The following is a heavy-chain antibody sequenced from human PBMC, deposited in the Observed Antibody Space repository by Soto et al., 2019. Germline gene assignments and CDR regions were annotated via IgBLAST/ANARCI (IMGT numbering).Heavy chain of an antibody. D-gene: IGHD4-17*01. CDR1: GYTFTIYW. CDR2: IYPRDCDT. Sequence: GEALKISCQVSGYTFTIYWIGWVRQMPGKGLEGMGIIYPRDCDTRYSPSFQGHVTLSADQSITTAYLQWDSLKASDPAIHYCASPANTVAYHFDLWGQGTPVTVSS. J-gene: IGHJ4*02. CDR3: ASPANTVAYHFDL. V-gene: IGHV5-51*01.